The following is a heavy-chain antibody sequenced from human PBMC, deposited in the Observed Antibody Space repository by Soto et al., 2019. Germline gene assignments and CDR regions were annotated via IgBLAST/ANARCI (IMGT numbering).Heavy chain of an antibody. CDR1: GGSVSSHH. CDR3: ATDRRGEGGGGS. Sequence: QVQLQESGPGLVKPSETLSLTCTVSGGSVSSHHWTWVRQPPGKGLEWNGDYSDSTSDSPSPKSRVTLSAAAAKTAFSLALSSVTAAVTAVYYCATDRRGEGGGGSWGHGTLVTVSS. CDR2: DYSDST. D-gene: IGHD3-16*01. J-gene: IGHJ5*01. V-gene: IGHV4-59*02.